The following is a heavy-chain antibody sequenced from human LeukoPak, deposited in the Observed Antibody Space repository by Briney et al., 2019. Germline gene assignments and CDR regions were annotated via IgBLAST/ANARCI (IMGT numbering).Heavy chain of an antibody. Sequence: PSETLSLTCAVSGGSISSGGYWSWLRQPPGQGLEWIGQIYYIGSTNYNPSLESRVIMSLDKSTNQLSLRFNSVTAADTAVYYCARHGSYSLAFWGQGALVTVSS. J-gene: IGHJ4*02. CDR1: GGSISSGGY. V-gene: IGHV4-4*02. D-gene: IGHD1-26*01. CDR2: IYYIGST. CDR3: ARHGSYSLAF.